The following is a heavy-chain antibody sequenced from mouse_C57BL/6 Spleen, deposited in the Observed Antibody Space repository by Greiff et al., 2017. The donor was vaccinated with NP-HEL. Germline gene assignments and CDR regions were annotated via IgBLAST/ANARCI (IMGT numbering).Heavy chain of an antibody. CDR2: IDPSDSYT. Sequence: QVQLQQPGAELVMPGASVKLSCKASGYTFTSYWMHWVKQRPGQGLEWIGEIDPSDSYTNYNQKFKGKSTLTVDKSSSTAYMQLSSLTSEDSAVYYCAKTSSYNFDVWGTGTTVTVSS. CDR3: AKTSSYNFDV. J-gene: IGHJ1*03. V-gene: IGHV1-69*01. CDR1: GYTFTSYW. D-gene: IGHD1-1*01.